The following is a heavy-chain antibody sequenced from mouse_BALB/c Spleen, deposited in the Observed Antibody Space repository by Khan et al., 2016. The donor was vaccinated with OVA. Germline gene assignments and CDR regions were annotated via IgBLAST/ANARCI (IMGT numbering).Heavy chain of an antibody. J-gene: IGHJ2*01. Sequence: VELVESGPGLVAPSQSLSITCTVSGFYLTSYGVHWVRQPPGKGLEWLGVIWAGGSTNYNSALMSRLSISKDNSKSQVFLQMNSLQTDDTAMYYCARLEDIWGQGTTLTVSS. CDR3: ARLEDI. V-gene: IGHV2-9*02. CDR1: GFYLTSYG. CDR2: IWAGGST. D-gene: IGHD1-3*01.